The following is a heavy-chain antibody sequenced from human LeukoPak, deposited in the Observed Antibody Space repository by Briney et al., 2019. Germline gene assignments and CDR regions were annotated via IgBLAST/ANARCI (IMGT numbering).Heavy chain of an antibody. J-gene: IGHJ3*02. CDR1: GYTFTSYD. CDR2: MNPNSGNT. Sequence: ASVKVSCKASGYTFTSYDINWVRQASGQGLEWMGWMNPNSGNTGYAQKFQGRVTMTRNTSISTAYMELSSLRSEDTAVYYCARVSSGWYVAFDIWGQGTMVTVSS. D-gene: IGHD6-19*01. CDR3: ARVSSGWYVAFDI. V-gene: IGHV1-8*01.